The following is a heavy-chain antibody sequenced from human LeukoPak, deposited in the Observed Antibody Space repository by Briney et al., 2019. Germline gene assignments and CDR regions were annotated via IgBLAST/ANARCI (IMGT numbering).Heavy chain of an antibody. CDR3: ATSGWDV. Sequence: GGSLRLSCAASGFTFSSYGMHWVRQAPGKGLEWVSYITTISTNINYADSVKGRFTISRDNAQNSLYLQMNSLRAEDTAVYFCATSGWDVWGQGTTVTVSS. J-gene: IGHJ6*02. V-gene: IGHV3-48*04. CDR2: ITTISTNI. CDR1: GFTFSSYG. D-gene: IGHD6-19*01.